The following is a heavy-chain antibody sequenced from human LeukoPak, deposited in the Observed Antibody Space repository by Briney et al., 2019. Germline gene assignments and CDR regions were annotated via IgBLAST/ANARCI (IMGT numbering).Heavy chain of an antibody. V-gene: IGHV4-30-2*01. J-gene: IGHJ4*02. CDR2: IYHSGST. Sequence: PSETLSLTCAVSGGAISSGGYSWSWIRQPPGKDLEWIGCIYHSGSTYYNPSLKSRVTISVDRSKNQFSLKLSSVTAADTAVYYCARGVVVPAAIDYWGQGTLVTVSS. CDR3: ARGVVVPAAIDY. CDR1: GGAISSGGYS. D-gene: IGHD2-2*01.